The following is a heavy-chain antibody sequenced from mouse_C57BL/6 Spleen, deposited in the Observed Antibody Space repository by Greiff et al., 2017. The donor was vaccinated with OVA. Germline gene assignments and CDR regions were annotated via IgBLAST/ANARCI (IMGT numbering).Heavy chain of an antibody. J-gene: IGHJ1*03. V-gene: IGHV5-17*01. Sequence: EVMLVESGGGLVKPGGSLKLSCAASGFTFSDYGMHWVRQAPEKGLEWVAYISSGSSTIYYADTVKGRFTISRDNAKNTLFLQMTSLRAEDTAMYYCARADWEWYVDVWGTGTTVTVSS. D-gene: IGHD4-1*01. CDR3: ARADWEWYVDV. CDR2: ISSGSSTI. CDR1: GFTFSDYG.